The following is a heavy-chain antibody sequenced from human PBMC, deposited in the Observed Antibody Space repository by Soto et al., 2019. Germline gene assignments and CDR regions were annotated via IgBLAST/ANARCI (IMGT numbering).Heavy chain of an antibody. V-gene: IGHV3-23*01. D-gene: IGHD6-19*01. CDR2: ISGSGGST. CDR3: AKGSRRSSGWYGAFDI. CDR1: GFTFSSYA. Sequence: GGSLRLSCAASGFTFSSYAMSWVRQAPGKGLEWVSAISGSGGSTYYADSVKGRFTISRDNSKNTLYLQMNSLRAEDTAVYYCAKGSRRSSGWYGAFDIWGQGTMVTVSS. J-gene: IGHJ3*02.